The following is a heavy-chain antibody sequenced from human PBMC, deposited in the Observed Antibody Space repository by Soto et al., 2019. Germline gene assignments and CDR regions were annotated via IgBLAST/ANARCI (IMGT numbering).Heavy chain of an antibody. D-gene: IGHD6-13*01. CDR2: INNSGST. V-gene: IGHV4-4*07. Sequence: SETLSLTCTVSGGSISSYYWSWIRQPAEKGLEWIGRINNSGSTYYNPSLKSRVTMSADTSKNQFSLKLSSVAAADTAVYYCAGGAAADYFDYWGQGALVTVSS. CDR3: AGGAAADYFDY. J-gene: IGHJ4*02. CDR1: GGSISSYY.